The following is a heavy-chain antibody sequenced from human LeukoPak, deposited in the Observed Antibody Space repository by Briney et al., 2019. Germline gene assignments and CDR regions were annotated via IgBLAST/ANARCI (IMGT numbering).Heavy chain of an antibody. Sequence: ASVKVSCKASGYTFTSYGISWVRQAPGQGLEWMGWISAYNGNTNYAQKLQGRVTMTRNTSISTAYMELSSLRSEDTAVYYCARGRVAAVSLGYWGQGTLVTVSS. D-gene: IGHD6-13*01. V-gene: IGHV1-18*01. CDR1: GYTFTSYG. CDR3: ARGRVAAVSLGY. CDR2: ISAYNGNT. J-gene: IGHJ4*02.